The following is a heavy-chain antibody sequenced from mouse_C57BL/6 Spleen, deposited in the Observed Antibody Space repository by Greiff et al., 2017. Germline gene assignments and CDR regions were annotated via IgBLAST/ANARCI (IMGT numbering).Heavy chain of an antibody. CDR2: IRNKANGYTT. CDR3: ARWDYSNYGAY. J-gene: IGHJ3*01. V-gene: IGHV7-3*01. CDR1: GFTFTDYY. D-gene: IGHD2-5*01. Sequence: EVMLVESGGGLVQPGGSLSLSCAASGFTFTDYYMSWVRQPPGKGLEWLGFIRNKANGYTTEYSASVKGRLTISRDNSQSILYRKMNARRAEDSATYYCARWDYSNYGAYWGQGTLVTVSA.